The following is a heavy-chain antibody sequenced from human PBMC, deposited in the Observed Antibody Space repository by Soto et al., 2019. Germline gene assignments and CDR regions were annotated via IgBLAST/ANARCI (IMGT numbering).Heavy chain of an antibody. D-gene: IGHD6-13*01. V-gene: IGHV4-31*03. Sequence: QVQLQESGPGLVKHSQTLSPTCTVSGGSISSGGYYWSWIRQHPGKGLEWIGYIYYSGSTYYNPSLKSRVTISVDTSKNQFTLKLSSVTAADTAVYYCARVFSDSSSFFDPWGQGTLVTVSS. CDR3: ARVFSDSSSFFDP. CDR2: IYYSGST. J-gene: IGHJ5*02. CDR1: GGSISSGGYY.